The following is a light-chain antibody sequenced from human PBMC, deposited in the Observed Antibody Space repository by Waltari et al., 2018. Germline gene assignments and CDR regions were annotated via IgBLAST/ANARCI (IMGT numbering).Light chain of an antibody. CDR2: CAS. CDR3: QQCYISPLT. CDR1: QTVLFNPNNKTY. Sequence: DIVMTQSPDSLAVSMGERATTNCKSSQTVLFNPNNKTYLAWYQQKPGQPPKLLISCASTRESGVPDRFSGSGSETDFTLTISSLQAEDVAVYYCQQCYISPLTFGEGTKVEIK. J-gene: IGKJ1*01. V-gene: IGKV4-1*01.